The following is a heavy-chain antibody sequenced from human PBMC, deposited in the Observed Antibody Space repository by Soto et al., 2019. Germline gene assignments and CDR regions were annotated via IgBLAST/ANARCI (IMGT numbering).Heavy chain of an antibody. D-gene: IGHD6-19*01. CDR2: IYYSGST. CDR1: GGSISSSSYY. J-gene: IGHJ4*02. Sequence: SETLSLTCTVSGGSISSSSYYWGWIRQPPGKGLEWIGSIYYSGSTYYNPSLKSRVTISVDTSKNQFSLKLSSVTAADTAVYFCARSVAVPGAHIDYWGQGTQVTVSS. V-gene: IGHV4-39*01. CDR3: ARSVAVPGAHIDY.